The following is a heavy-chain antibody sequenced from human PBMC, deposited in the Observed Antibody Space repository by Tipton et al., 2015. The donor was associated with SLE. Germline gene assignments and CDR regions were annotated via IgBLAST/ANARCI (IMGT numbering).Heavy chain of an antibody. CDR3: ARGAYYFDS. V-gene: IGHV4-59*02. J-gene: IGHJ4*02. Sequence: TLSLTCTVSGGPVSSHSWSWIRQPPGEGLEWIGYVSFSGRTNYNPSLESRVTVSLDTSKNQFSLKLTSVTAADTAVYYCARGAYYFDSWGQGTLVTVSS. CDR1: GGPVSSHS. CDR2: VSFSGRT.